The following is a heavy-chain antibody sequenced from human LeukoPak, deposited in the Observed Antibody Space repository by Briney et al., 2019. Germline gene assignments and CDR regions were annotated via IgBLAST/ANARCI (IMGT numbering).Heavy chain of an antibody. CDR3: ARGRAAVAGLFDY. V-gene: IGHV3-53*01. J-gene: IGHJ4*02. Sequence: PGGSLRLSCAASGFTVSSNYMSWVRQAPGKGLEWVSVIYSGGSTYYADSVKGRFTISRDNSKNTLYLQMNSLRAEDTAVYYCARGRAAVAGLFDYWGQGTLVTVSS. CDR2: IYSGGST. D-gene: IGHD6-19*01. CDR1: GFTVSSNY.